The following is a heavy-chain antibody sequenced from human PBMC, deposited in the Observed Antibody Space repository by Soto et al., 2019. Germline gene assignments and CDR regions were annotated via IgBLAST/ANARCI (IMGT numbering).Heavy chain of an antibody. CDR3: AKFAGYKYSSYYMDV. J-gene: IGHJ6*03. CDR2: ISKGGDMT. D-gene: IGHD5-18*01. Sequence: EVQLLESGGGLIQPGESPRLSCAASGFTFSCCAMSWVRQAPGKGLEWIAIISKGGDMTEYADSVKGRFAISRDNSKSTLHLQVDSLSGEDTAVYYCAKFAGYKYSSYYMDVWGKGTTVTVSS. CDR1: GFTFSCCA. V-gene: IGHV3-23*01.